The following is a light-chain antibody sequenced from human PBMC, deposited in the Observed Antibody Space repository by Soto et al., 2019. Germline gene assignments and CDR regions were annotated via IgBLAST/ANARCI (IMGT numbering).Light chain of an antibody. CDR1: QSVLYSSNNKNY. CDR3: QQYYRPWT. J-gene: IGKJ1*01. V-gene: IGKV4-1*01. CDR2: WAS. Sequence: DIVMTQSPDSLAVSLGERATINCKSSQSVLYSSNNKNYLAWYQQKPGQPPKLLIYWASIRESGVPDRFSGSGSGTDFTLTISNLQAEDVAVYYCQQYYRPWTFGQGTKVEI.